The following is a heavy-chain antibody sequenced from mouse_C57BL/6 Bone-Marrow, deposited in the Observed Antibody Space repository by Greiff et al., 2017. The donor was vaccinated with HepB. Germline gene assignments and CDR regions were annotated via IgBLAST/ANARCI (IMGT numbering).Heavy chain of an antibody. V-gene: IGHV3-5*01. CDR1: GISITTGNYR. J-gene: IGHJ4*01. CDR3: ARGGSSPHYYAMDY. Sequence: ESGPGLVKPSQTVFLTCTVTGISITTGNYRWSWIRQFPGNKLEWIGYIYYSGTITYNPSLTSRTTITRDTPKNQFFLEMNSLTAEDTATYYCARGGSSPHYYAMDYWGQGTSVTVSS. CDR2: IYYSGTI. D-gene: IGHD1-1*01.